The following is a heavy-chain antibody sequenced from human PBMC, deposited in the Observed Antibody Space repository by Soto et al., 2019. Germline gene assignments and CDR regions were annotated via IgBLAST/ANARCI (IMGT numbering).Heavy chain of an antibody. Sequence: PGGSLRLSCAASGFTFSSYSMNWVRQAPRKGLEWVSSISSSSSYIYYADSVKGRFTISRDNAKNSLYLQMNSLSAEDTAVYYCARDVTTYYDFWSGSFDIWGQGTMVTVSS. CDR2: ISSSSSYI. CDR1: GFTFSSYS. CDR3: ARDVTTYYDFWSGSFDI. V-gene: IGHV3-21*01. D-gene: IGHD3-3*01. J-gene: IGHJ3*02.